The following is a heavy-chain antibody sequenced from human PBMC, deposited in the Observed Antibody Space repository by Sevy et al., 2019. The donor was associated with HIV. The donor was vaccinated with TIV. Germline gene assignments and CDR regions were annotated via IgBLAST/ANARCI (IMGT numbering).Heavy chain of an antibody. D-gene: IGHD1-7*01. CDR1: GFTFSKYW. J-gene: IGHJ4*02. CDR2: IKQDAGQK. V-gene: IGHV3-7*01. CDR3: ARDDVNFYFNY. Sequence: GGSLRLSCAASGFTFSKYWMGWVRQAPGKGLEWVANIKQDAGQKYYVDSVKGRFTISRDNAKNSLYLQMNSLRAEDTAVYFCARDDVNFYFNYSGQGTLVSVSS.